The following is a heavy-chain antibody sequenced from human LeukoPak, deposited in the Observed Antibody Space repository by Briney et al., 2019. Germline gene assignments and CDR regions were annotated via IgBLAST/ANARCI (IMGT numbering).Heavy chain of an antibody. Sequence: SETLSLTCAVSGYSISSASYWGWIRQPPGKGLEWIGNIYHSGSPYYNPSLKSRVTISVDTSKNQFSLKLSSVSAADTAVYYCARPISSQGYFGVVIDWGQGTLVTVSS. CDR2: IYHSGSP. CDR3: ARPISSQGYFGVVID. V-gene: IGHV4-38-2*01. J-gene: IGHJ4*02. D-gene: IGHD3-3*01. CDR1: GYSISSASY.